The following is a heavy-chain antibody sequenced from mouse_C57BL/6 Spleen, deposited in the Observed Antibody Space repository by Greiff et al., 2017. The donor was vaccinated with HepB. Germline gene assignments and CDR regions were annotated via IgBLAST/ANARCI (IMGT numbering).Heavy chain of an antibody. D-gene: IGHD1-1*01. Sequence: VQLQQSGAELVRPGSSVKLSCKASGYTFTSYWMHWVKQRPIQGLEWIGNIDPSDSETHYNQKFKDKATVTVDKSSSTAYMQLSSLTSEDSAVYYCAREGNYGSSSDYWGQGTTLTVSS. V-gene: IGHV1-52*01. CDR3: AREGNYGSSSDY. J-gene: IGHJ2*01. CDR1: GYTFTSYW. CDR2: IDPSDSET.